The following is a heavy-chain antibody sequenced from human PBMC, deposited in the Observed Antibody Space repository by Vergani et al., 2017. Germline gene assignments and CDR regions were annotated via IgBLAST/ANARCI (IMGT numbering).Heavy chain of an antibody. CDR1: RYPFSRYG. J-gene: IGHJ4*02. CDR3: ARVLSSGYSYGYYFDY. V-gene: IGHV1-18*01. D-gene: IGHD5-18*01. Sequence: QAQLVQSGAEVKKPGASVRVSCKASRYPFSRYGISWVRQAPGQGLEWMGWISAYNGNTNYAQKLQGRVTMTTDTSTSTAYMELRSLRSDDTAVYYCARVLSSGYSYGYYFDYWGQGTLVTVSS. CDR2: ISAYNGNT.